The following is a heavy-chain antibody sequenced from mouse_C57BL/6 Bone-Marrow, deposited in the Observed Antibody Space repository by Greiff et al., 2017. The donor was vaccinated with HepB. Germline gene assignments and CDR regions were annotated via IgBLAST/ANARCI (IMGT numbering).Heavy chain of an antibody. D-gene: IGHD1-1*01. J-gene: IGHJ3*01. CDR3: ARPIITTVVARGCAY. Sequence: EVQLQQSGPELVKPGASVKISCKASGYTFTDYYMNWVKQSHGKSLEWIGDINPNNGGTSYNQKFKGKATLTVDKSSSTAYMELRSLTSEDSAVYYCARPIITTVVARGCAYWGQGTLVTVSA. V-gene: IGHV1-26*01. CDR1: GYTFTDYY. CDR2: INPNNGGT.